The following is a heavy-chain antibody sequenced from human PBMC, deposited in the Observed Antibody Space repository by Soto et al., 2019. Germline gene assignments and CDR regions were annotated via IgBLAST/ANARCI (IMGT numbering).Heavy chain of an antibody. CDR2: LYPGGSDT. Sequence: ESLKLSCKAAGYTYTNYWLVLVRQMPGKGLALMGILYPGGSDTRYSPSFEGQVTISADYSNNTLFLQMNSLRDEDTAVYYCAKGQDYHDSSGYYAASQYLHHWGQGTLVTVSS. CDR3: AKGQDYHDSSGYYAASQYLHH. CDR1: GYTYTNYW. V-gene: IGHV5-51*01. D-gene: IGHD3-22*01. J-gene: IGHJ1*01.